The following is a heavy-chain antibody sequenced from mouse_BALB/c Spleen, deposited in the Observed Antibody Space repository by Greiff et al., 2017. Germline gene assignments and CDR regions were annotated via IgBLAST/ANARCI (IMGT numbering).Heavy chain of an antibody. D-gene: IGHD1-1*01. V-gene: IGHV3-2*02. CDR3: ARGWYGSSPFYAMDY. CDR2: ISYSGST. Sequence: EVKLQESGPGLVKPSQSLSLTCTVTGYSITSDYAWNWIRQFPGNKLEWMGYISYSGSTSYNPSLKSRISITRDTSKNQFFLQLNSVTTEDTATYYCARGWYGSSPFYAMDYWGQGTSVTVSS. J-gene: IGHJ4*01. CDR1: GYSITSDYA.